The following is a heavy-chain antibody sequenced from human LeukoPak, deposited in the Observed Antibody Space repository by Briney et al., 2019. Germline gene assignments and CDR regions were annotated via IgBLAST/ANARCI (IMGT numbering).Heavy chain of an antibody. J-gene: IGHJ4*02. Sequence: PGGSLKLSCAASGFTFSGSAMHWVRQASGKGPEWVGRIRSKANSYATAYAASVKGRFTISRDDSKNTAYLQMNSLKTEDTAVYYCTRVAKGGYCSSTSCYSDYWGQGTLVTVSS. V-gene: IGHV3-73*01. CDR1: GFTFSGSA. CDR3: TRVAKGGYCSSTSCYSDY. D-gene: IGHD2-2*01. CDR2: IRSKANSYAT.